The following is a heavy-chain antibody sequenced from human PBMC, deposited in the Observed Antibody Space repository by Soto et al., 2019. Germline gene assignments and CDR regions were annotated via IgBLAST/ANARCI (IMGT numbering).Heavy chain of an antibody. V-gene: IGHV3-11*01. CDR3: ARVPYDFWSGYYQDY. D-gene: IGHD3-3*01. J-gene: IGHJ4*02. Sequence: GESLRLSCAASGFTFSDYYMSWIRQAPGKGLEWVSYISSSGSTIYYADSVKGRFTISRDNAKNSLYLQMNSLRAEDTAVYYCARVPYDFWSGYYQDYWGQGTLVTVSS. CDR2: ISSSGSTI. CDR1: GFTFSDYY.